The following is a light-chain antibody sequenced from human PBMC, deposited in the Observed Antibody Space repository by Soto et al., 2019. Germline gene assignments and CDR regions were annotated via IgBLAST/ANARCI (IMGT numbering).Light chain of an antibody. CDR1: SRDVGGYNY. V-gene: IGLV2-14*03. J-gene: IGLJ2*01. CDR2: DVN. Sequence: QSVLTKPAAVSGSPGQSITISCIGTSRDVGGYNYVSWYQHHPGKVPKLMIYDVNNRPSGVSNRFSGSKSGNTASLTISGLQAEDEADYYCSSYTTSTTLVVFGGGTQLTVL. CDR3: SSYTTSTTLVV.